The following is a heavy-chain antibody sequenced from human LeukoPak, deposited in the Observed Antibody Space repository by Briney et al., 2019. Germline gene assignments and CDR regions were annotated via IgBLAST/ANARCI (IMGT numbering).Heavy chain of an antibody. J-gene: IGHJ4*02. Sequence: QSGGSLRLSCAASGFTVSSNYMSWVRQAPGKGLEWVSVIYSGGSTYYADSVKGRFTISRDNSKNTLYLEMNSLRAEDTAVYYCAKGPLSASYSHFDYWGQGTLVTVSS. CDR2: IYSGGST. D-gene: IGHD1-26*01. CDR1: GFTVSSNY. V-gene: IGHV3-66*01. CDR3: AKGPLSASYSHFDY.